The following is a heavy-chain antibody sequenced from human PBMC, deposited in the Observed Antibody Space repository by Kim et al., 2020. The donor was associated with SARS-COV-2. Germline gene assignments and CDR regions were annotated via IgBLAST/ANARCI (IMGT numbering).Heavy chain of an antibody. D-gene: IGHD3-22*01. V-gene: IGHV4-39*01. J-gene: IGHJ5*02. CDR3: ARHSYYDSSGYYGWFDP. CDR2: VFYSGTT. CDR1: GGSIRSRNYY. Sequence: SETLSPTCTVFGGSIRSRNYYWGWIRQPPGKGLEWIASVFYSGTTYYSSSLESRVTIFVDTSKNQFSLKLSSVTAADTALYYCARHSYYDSSGYYGWFDPWGQGTLVTVSS.